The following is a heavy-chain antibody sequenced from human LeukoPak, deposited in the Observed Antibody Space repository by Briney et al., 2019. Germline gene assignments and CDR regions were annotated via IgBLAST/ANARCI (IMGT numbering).Heavy chain of an antibody. V-gene: IGHV3-21*01. CDR3: AREPDTYSSSWYGYNWFDP. Sequence: GGSLRLPCAASGFTFSSYSMNWVRQAPGKGLEWVSSISSSSSYIYYADSVKGRFTISRDNAKNSLYLQMNSLRAEDTTVYYCAREPDTYSSSWYGYNWFDPWGQGTLVTVSS. D-gene: IGHD6-13*01. CDR1: GFTFSSYS. CDR2: ISSSSSYI. J-gene: IGHJ5*02.